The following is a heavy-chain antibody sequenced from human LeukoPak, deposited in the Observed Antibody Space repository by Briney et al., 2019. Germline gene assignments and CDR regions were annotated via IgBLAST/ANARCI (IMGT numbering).Heavy chain of an antibody. D-gene: IGHD6-13*01. CDR1: GFTFSNFW. V-gene: IGHV3-7*03. J-gene: IGHJ4*02. CDR2: IKQDETEK. CDR3: AKTRPLDSSSWSHGDY. Sequence: GGSLRLSCTASGFTFSNFWMGWVRQAPGKGLEWVANIKQDETEKFYLGSVKGRFTISRDNSKNTLYLQMNSLRAEDTAVYYCAKTRPLDSSSWSHGDYWGQGTLVTVSS.